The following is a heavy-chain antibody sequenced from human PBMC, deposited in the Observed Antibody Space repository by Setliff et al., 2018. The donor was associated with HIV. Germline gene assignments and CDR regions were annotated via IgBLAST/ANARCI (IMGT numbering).Heavy chain of an antibody. CDR3: ARDQGLELRGDYYYYGMDV. J-gene: IGHJ6*02. V-gene: IGHV4-59*11. D-gene: IGHD1-7*01. CDR1: GGSISSHY. CDR2: IYYSGST. Sequence: PSETLSLTCTVSGGSISSHYWSWIRQPPGKGLEWIGSIYYSGSTNYNPSLRSRTTMSLDTSRNQVSLKLSSVSAADTAVYYCARDQGLELRGDYYYYGMDVWGQGTTVTVS.